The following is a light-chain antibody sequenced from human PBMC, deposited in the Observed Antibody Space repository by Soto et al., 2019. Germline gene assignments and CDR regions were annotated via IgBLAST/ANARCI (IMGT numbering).Light chain of an antibody. CDR1: SSDVGSYNL. Sequence: QSARTQPASESRSPGQSITISCTGTSSDVGSYNLVSWYQQHPGKAPKLMIYEGNKRPSGVSNRFSGSKSANTASLTISGLQTEDESDYYCCSYAGTNTFVFGTGTKVTVL. CDR3: CSYAGTNTFV. J-gene: IGLJ1*01. CDR2: EGN. V-gene: IGLV2-23*01.